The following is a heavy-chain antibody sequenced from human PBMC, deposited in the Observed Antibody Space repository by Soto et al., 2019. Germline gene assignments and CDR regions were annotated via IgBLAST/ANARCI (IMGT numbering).Heavy chain of an antibody. CDR1: GFTVRNNY. J-gene: IGHJ5*02. CDR3: ARRDTTTWGLDP. D-gene: IGHD7-27*01. CDR2: IYSGGST. Sequence: VQLVETGGGLIQPGGSLRLSCAASGFTVRNNYMSWIRRAPGKGLEWVSVIYSGGSTYYADSVKGRFTISRDNSKNTLYLQRNSLRAEDTAVYYCARRDTTTWGLDPWGQGTLVTVSS. V-gene: IGHV3-53*02.